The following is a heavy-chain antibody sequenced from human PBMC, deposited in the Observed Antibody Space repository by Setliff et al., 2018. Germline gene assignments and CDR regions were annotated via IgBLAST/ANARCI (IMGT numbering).Heavy chain of an antibody. CDR2: IRSTPYGGTT. V-gene: IGHV3-49*04. D-gene: IGHD3-10*01. Sequence: PGGSLRLSCLGSGFTFGDYAVSWVRQAPGKGLEWISFIRSTPYGGTTEYAASVKGRFTMSRDDSKSIAFLQMNSLTTEETAIYYCSGVSVSPGPGSGGWFDPWGQGTLVTVSS. CDR1: GFTFGDYA. CDR3: SGVSVSPGPGSGGWFDP. J-gene: IGHJ5*02.